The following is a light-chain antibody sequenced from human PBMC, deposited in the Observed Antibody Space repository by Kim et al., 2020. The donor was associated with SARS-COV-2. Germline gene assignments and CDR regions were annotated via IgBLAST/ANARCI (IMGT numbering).Light chain of an antibody. CDR3: QSYDTATHWV. J-gene: IGLJ3*02. Sequence: KKVTIPCTGNSESSVRKFVQWYQQRPGSAPTTVIYEDNQRPSGVPARFSASVDTSSNSASLTISGLRTEDEADYYCQSYDTATHWVFGGGTQLTVL. CDR2: EDN. V-gene: IGLV6-57*02. CDR1: SESSVRKF.